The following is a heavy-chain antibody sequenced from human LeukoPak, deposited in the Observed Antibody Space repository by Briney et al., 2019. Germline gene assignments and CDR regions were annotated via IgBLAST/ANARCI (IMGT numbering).Heavy chain of an antibody. D-gene: IGHD5-18*01. V-gene: IGHV3-33*06. CDR3: AKQLRGYRYGLDY. J-gene: IGHJ4*02. CDR1: GFTFSSYG. Sequence: GGSLRLXCAASGFTFSSYGMHWVRQAPGKGLEWVAVIWYDGSNTYYADSVKGRFTISRDNSKNTLYLQMNSLRAEDTAVYYCAKQLRGYRYGLDYWGQGTLVTVSS. CDR2: IWYDGSNT.